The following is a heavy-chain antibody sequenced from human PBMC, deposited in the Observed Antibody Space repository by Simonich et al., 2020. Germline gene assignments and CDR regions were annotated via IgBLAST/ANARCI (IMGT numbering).Heavy chain of an antibody. J-gene: IGHJ3*02. CDR2: ISAYKGNT. CDR1: VYTFTRYG. V-gene: IGHV1-18*01. D-gene: IGHD1-1*01. CDR3: ARSTTGTTAFDI. Sequence: QVQLVQSGAEVKKPGASVKVSCTASVYTFTRYGIGWVRQAPGQWLEWMGGISAYKGNTNYAQKLQGRVTMTTDTSTSTAYMELRSLRSDDTAVYYCARSTTGTTAFDIWGQGTMVTVSS.